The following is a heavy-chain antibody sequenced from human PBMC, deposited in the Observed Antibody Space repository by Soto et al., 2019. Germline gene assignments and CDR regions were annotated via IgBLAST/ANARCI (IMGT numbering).Heavy chain of an antibody. J-gene: IGHJ2*01. Sequence: GGSLRLSCAASGFTFSSYSMNWVRQAPGKGLEWVSYISSSSSTIYYADSVKGRFTISRDNAKNSLYLQMNSLRDEDTAVYYCASAKGELLYYWYFDLWGRGTLVTVSA. CDR3: ASAKGELLYYWYFDL. CDR2: ISSSSSTI. CDR1: GFTFSSYS. V-gene: IGHV3-48*02. D-gene: IGHD1-26*01.